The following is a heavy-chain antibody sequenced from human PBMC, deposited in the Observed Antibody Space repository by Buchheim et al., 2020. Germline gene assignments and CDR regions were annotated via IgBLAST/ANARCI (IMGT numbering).Heavy chain of an antibody. V-gene: IGHV3-23*01. CDR1: GFTSINHA. CDR3: TRSMAVAGYSFYYYGMDV. D-gene: IGHD6-19*01. Sequence: EVQLLESGGDLVQPGGSLRLSCAGSGFTSINHALNWVRQAPGKGLEWVSSITGGGVTTYYADSVKGRFTISRDNSRSTLYLQMNSLRVEDTATYFCTRSMAVAGYSFYYYGMDVWGPGTT. J-gene: IGHJ6*02. CDR2: ITGGGVTT.